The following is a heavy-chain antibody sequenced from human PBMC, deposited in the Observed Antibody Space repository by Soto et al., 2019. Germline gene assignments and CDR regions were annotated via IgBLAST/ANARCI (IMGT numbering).Heavy chain of an antibody. Sequence: GESLKSSCQGSGYSFTNYWIGWVRQMPGTGLEWLGIIYPGNSNTRYSPSFEGQVTMSADKSINTAYLQWSSLRASDTAIYFCARPSDVGLASSFEYWGQGTQVTVPQ. CDR2: IYPGNSNT. V-gene: IGHV5-51*01. J-gene: IGHJ4*02. CDR3: ARPSDVGLASSFEY. CDR1: GYSFTNYW.